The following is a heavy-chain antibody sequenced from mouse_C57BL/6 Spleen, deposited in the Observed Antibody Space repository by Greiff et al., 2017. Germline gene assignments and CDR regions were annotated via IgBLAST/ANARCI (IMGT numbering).Heavy chain of an antibody. Sequence: QVQLQQSGPELVKPGASVKISCKASGYAFSSSWMNWVKQRPGKGLEWIGRIYPGDGDTNYTGKFKGKATLTADKSSSTAYMQLSSLTSEDYAVYFCAKGFITTVVAPMDYWGQGTSVTVSS. CDR2: IYPGDGDT. D-gene: IGHD1-1*01. J-gene: IGHJ4*01. CDR3: AKGFITTVVAPMDY. V-gene: IGHV1-82*01. CDR1: GYAFSSSW.